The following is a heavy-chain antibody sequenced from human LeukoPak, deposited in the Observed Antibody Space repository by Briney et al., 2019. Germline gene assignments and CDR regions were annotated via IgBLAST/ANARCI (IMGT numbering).Heavy chain of an antibody. CDR3: AHAAALEVVVPA. CDR1: GFTFSSYA. J-gene: IGHJ4*02. D-gene: IGHD2-2*01. Sequence: GGSLRLSCAVSGFTFSSYAMSWVRQAPGKGLEWASAISGSGGSTYYADSVKGRFTISRDNSKNTLYLQMNSLRAEDTAVYYCAHAAALEVVVPAWGQGTLVTVSS. V-gene: IGHV3-23*01. CDR2: ISGSGGST.